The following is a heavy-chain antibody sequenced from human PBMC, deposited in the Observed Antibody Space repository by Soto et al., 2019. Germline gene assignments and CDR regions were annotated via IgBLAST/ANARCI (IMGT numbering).Heavy chain of an antibody. CDR3: ARGEAYVTMNRGIMYKWFDP. D-gene: IGHD3-10*01. CDR1: RGIFGTSG. V-gene: IGHV1-69*06. J-gene: IGHJ5*02. Sequence: SVKGSCKASRGIFGTSGLKLVRQAPEQGLEWMGGIIPMFRTASYSLKYQGRVTITADKSTSTAYMELSGLRYGETAVYLCARGEAYVTMNRGIMYKWFDPWGQGTQVTVSS. CDR2: IIPMFRTA.